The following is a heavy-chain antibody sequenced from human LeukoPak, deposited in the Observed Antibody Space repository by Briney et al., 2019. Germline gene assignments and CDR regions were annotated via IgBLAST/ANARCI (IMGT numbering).Heavy chain of an antibody. V-gene: IGHV1-69*01. D-gene: IGHD2-15*01. CDR2: IVPIFGTS. CDR3: ARAGGFCSGGSCYSWFDP. CDR1: GGTFSSYA. J-gene: IGHJ5*02. Sequence: GSSVKVSCKASGGTFSSYAISWVRQAPGQGLEWMGGIVPIFGTSNYAQKFQGRVTITADEAKTTAYMELSSLRSEDTAIYYCARAGGFCSGGSCYSWFDPWGQGTLVTVSS.